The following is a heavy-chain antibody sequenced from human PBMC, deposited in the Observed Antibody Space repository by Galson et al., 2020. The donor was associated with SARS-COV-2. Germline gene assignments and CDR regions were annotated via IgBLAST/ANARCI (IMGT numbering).Heavy chain of an antibody. Sequence: ASVKVSCKASGYTFSGYYMHWVRQAPGQGLEWMGWINPNSGGTNYAQKFQGWVTMTRDTSISTAYMELSRLRSDDTAVYYCGRGPVVPAAIRGNWFDPWGQGTLVTVSS. CDR2: INPNSGGT. J-gene: IGHJ5*02. V-gene: IGHV1-2*04. CDR1: GYTFSGYY. D-gene: IGHD2-2*02. CDR3: GRGPVVPAAIRGNWFDP.